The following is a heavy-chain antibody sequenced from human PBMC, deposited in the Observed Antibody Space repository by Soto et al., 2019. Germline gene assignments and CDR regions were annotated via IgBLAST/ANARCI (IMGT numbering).Heavy chain of an antibody. V-gene: IGHV3-7*01. CDR1: GFTFSSYS. D-gene: IGHD3-22*01. CDR3: ARVTDYYESSGYFDY. Sequence: PGGSLRLSCTASGFTFSSYSMNWVRQAPGKGLEWVANIKQDGSEKYYVDSVKGRFTISRDNAKNSLNLQMNSLRAEDTAVYYCARVTDYYESSGYFDYWGQGTLVTVSS. CDR2: IKQDGSEK. J-gene: IGHJ4*02.